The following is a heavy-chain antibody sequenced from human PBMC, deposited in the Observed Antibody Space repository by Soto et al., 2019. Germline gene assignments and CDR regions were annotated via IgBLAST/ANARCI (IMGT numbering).Heavy chain of an antibody. Sequence: QVQLVESGGGVVQPGRSLRLSCAASGFTFSSYGMHWVRQAPGKGLEWVAVISYDGSNKYYADSVKGRFTISRDNSKNTLYLQMNSLRAEDTAVYYCAKDLVGVHGSIVEAWYYGMDVWGQGTTVTVSS. CDR3: AKDLVGVHGSIVEAWYYGMDV. CDR2: ISYDGSNK. CDR1: GFTFSSYG. V-gene: IGHV3-30*18. D-gene: IGHD3-10*01. J-gene: IGHJ6*02.